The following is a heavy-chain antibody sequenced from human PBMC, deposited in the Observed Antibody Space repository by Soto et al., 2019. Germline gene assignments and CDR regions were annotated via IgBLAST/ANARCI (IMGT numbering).Heavy chain of an antibody. V-gene: IGHV4-39*02. D-gene: IGHD2-15*01. CDR2: IYYSGTT. Sequence: QFYLQESGPGLMRPSGTLSLSCTVSGGSITQRDSYWVWVRQPPGKGLEWVGTIYYSGTTYYNPCLRGRITTSVDWSNNFFSLGLGSVTAADTGVYYCARRVTDCSGGSCYFHAGGFDVWGHGTMVTVSP. J-gene: IGHJ3*01. CDR1: GGSITQRDSY. CDR3: ARRVTDCSGGSCYFHAGGFDV.